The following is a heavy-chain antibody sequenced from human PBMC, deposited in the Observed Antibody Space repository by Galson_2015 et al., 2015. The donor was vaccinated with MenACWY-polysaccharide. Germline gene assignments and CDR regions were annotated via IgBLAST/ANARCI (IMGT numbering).Heavy chain of an antibody. D-gene: IGHD2-2*01. CDR2: ISSSSSYI. Sequence: SLRLSCAASGFTFSSYSMNWVRQAPGKGLEWVSSISSSSSYIYYADSVKGRFTISRDNAKNSLYLQMNSLRAEDTAVYYCARARGCSSTSCYGGAGEDYYYYGMDVWGQGTTVTVSS. CDR1: GFTFSSYS. J-gene: IGHJ6*02. CDR3: ARARGCSSTSCYGGAGEDYYYYGMDV. V-gene: IGHV3-21*01.